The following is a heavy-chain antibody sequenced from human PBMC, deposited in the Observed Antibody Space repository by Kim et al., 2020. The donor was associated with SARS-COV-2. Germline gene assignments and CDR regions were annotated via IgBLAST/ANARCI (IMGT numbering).Heavy chain of an antibody. CDR2: ITSNGGST. J-gene: IGHJ6*02. CDR1: GFIFSDYA. CDR3: ARKTYFYGSGNYAMDV. Sequence: GGSLRLSCLASGFIFSDYALHWVRQAPGKGLEYVSTITSNGGSTYYAISLRGRFTTPRDNSKNTLSLQMGSLRTEDTAVYYCARKTYFYGSGNYAMDVWGQGTTVTVSS. D-gene: IGHD3-10*01. V-gene: IGHV3-64*01.